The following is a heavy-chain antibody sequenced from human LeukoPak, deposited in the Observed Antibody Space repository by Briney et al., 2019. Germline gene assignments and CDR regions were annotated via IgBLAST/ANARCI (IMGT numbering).Heavy chain of an antibody. Sequence: SETLSLTCAVYGCSFNDYYWNWLRQPPGKGLEWIGEINARGDTNFNPSLKRRVTISVDTSKSQFSLRLTTMIAADTAVYYCARGQVPASRGYNWFDPWGQGTLVTVSS. J-gene: IGHJ5*02. CDR1: GCSFNDYY. CDR2: INARGDT. D-gene: IGHD2-2*01. V-gene: IGHV4-34*01. CDR3: ARGQVPASRGYNWFDP.